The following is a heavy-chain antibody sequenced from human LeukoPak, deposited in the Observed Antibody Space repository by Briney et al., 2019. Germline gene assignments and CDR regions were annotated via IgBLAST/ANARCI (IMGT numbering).Heavy chain of an antibody. CDR1: GGSFSGYY. CDR3: ARLPTGYPNWFDP. Sequence: KTSETLSLTCAVYGGSFSGYYWSWIRQPPGKGLEWIGEINHSGSTNYNPSLESRVTISVDTSRNQFSLKLRSVTAADTALYFCARLPTGYPNWFDPWGQGILVTVSS. V-gene: IGHV4-34*01. J-gene: IGHJ5*02. D-gene: IGHD4-17*01. CDR2: INHSGST.